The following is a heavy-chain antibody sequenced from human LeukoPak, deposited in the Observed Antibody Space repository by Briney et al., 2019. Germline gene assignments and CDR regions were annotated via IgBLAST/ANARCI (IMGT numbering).Heavy chain of an antibody. V-gene: IGHV4-59*08. CDR3: ARHIAAAGPLYYYYGMDD. J-gene: IGHJ6*02. D-gene: IGHD6-13*01. CDR1: GGSISSYY. Sequence: PSETLSLTCTVSGGSISSYYWSWIRQPPGKGLEWIGYICYSGSTNYNPSLKSRVTISVDTSRNQFSLKLSSVTAADTAVYYCARHIAAAGPLYYYYGMDDWGQGTTVTVSS. CDR2: ICYSGST.